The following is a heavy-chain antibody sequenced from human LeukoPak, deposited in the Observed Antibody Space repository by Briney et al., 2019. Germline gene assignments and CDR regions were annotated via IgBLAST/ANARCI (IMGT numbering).Heavy chain of an antibody. CDR2: IYSSGTT. J-gene: IGHJ4*02. D-gene: IGHD3-22*01. V-gene: IGHV4-61*09. Sequence: SETLSLTCTVSGDSINSGNNYWSWIRQPAGKGPEWIGQIYSSGTTNYNPSLKSRVTMSVDTSKNQFSLKLTSVTAADTAVYYCAREAGSYDSSGYHSLYYSFDYWGQGTLVTVSS. CDR1: GDSINSGNNY. CDR3: AREAGSYDSSGYHSLYYSFDY.